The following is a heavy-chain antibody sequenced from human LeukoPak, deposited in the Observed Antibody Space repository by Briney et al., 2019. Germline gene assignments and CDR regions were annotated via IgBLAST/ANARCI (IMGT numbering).Heavy chain of an antibody. CDR3: AKDSRYSSSWKYFDY. CDR2: IRYDGSNK. V-gene: IGHV3-30*02. J-gene: IGHJ4*02. Sequence: GGSLRLSCAASGFTFSSYGMHWVRQAPGKGLEWVAFIRYDGSNKYYADSVKGRFTNSRDNSKNTLYLQMNSLRAEDTAVYYCAKDSRYSSSWKYFDYWGQGTLVTVSS. CDR1: GFTFSSYG. D-gene: IGHD6-13*01.